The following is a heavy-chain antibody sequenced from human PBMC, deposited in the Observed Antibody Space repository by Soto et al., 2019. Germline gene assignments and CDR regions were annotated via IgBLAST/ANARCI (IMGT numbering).Heavy chain of an antibody. Sequence: SETLSLTCTVSGGSISSYYWSWIRQPPGKGLEWIGYIYYSGSTNYNPSLKSRVTISVDTSKNQFSLKLSSVTAADTAVYYCARDYGGSFDFWGQGTLVTVSS. CDR2: IYYSGST. J-gene: IGHJ4*02. V-gene: IGHV4-59*01. D-gene: IGHD2-15*01. CDR1: GGSISSYY. CDR3: ARDYGGSFDF.